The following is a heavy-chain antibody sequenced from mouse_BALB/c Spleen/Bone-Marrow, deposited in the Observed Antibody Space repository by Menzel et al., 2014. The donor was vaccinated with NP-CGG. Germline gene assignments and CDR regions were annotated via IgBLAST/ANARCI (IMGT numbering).Heavy chain of an antibody. CDR2: IWGDGST. Sequence: VKLMESGPGLVAPSQSLSITCTASGFSLTSYGVSWIRQPPGKGLEWLGVIWGDGSTNYHSALISRLSISKDNSKSQVFLELNSLQTDDTATYYCAKQDYYRYDYAMDYWGQGTSVTVSS. CDR1: GFSLTSYG. V-gene: IGHV2-3*01. J-gene: IGHJ4*01. CDR3: AKQDYYRYDYAMDY. D-gene: IGHD2-14*01.